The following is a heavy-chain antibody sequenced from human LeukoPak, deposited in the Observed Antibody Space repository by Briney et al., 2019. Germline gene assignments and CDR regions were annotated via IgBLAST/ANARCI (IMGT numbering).Heavy chain of an antibody. V-gene: IGHV3-7*03. CDR2: IKQDGREK. Sequence: GGSLRLSCAASGFTFSSYWMSWVRQAPGKGLEWVANIKQDGREKYYVDSVKGRFTISRDNAKNSLYLQMNSRRAEDRAVYYCARDQGSGYDRDYYYYGMVVWGKGTTVTVSS. CDR1: GFTFSSYW. J-gene: IGHJ6*04. D-gene: IGHD5-12*01. CDR3: ARDQGSGYDRDYYYYGMVV.